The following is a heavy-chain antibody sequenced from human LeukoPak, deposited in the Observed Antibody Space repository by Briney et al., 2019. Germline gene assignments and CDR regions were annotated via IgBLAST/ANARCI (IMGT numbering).Heavy chain of an antibody. Sequence: GGSLRLSCAASGFSFSSYWMSWVRQTPGQGLEWVANIKQDGSEKYYVDSVKGRFTVSRDNAKNSLYLQMNSLIAEDTALYFCATRRSLDYWGQGTLVTVSS. CDR1: GFSFSSYW. J-gene: IGHJ4*02. CDR3: ATRRSLDY. CDR2: IKQDGSEK. V-gene: IGHV3-7*01.